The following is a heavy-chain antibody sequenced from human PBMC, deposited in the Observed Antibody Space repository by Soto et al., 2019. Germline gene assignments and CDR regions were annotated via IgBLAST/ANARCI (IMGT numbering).Heavy chain of an antibody. Sequence: ASGKVSCKTSGYTFTSYSIHWVRQAPGQRPEWMGWINTANGNTKYSQKFQGRVTITRDRSATTASMELNSLRSEDTAVYYCARAFVDTMIRSRYGIDVWGQGTTVTVSS. D-gene: IGHD3-10*01. CDR1: GYTFTSYS. J-gene: IGHJ6*02. V-gene: IGHV1-3*04. CDR3: ARAFVDTMIRSRYGIDV. CDR2: INTANGNT.